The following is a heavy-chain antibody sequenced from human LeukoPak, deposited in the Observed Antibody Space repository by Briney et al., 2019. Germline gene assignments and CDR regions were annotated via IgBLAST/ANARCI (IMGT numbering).Heavy chain of an antibody. CDR1: GGSISSSSYY. CDR3: ARFLMVRGVPEGVFDY. CDR2: IYYSVST. Sequence: SETLSLTCTVSGGSISSSSYYWGWIRQPPGKGLEWNGYIYYSVSTNYNPSLKSRVTISVDTSKNQFSLKLSSVTAADTAVYYCARFLMVRGVPEGVFDYWGQGTLVTVSS. J-gene: IGHJ4*02. V-gene: IGHV4-61*05. D-gene: IGHD3-10*01.